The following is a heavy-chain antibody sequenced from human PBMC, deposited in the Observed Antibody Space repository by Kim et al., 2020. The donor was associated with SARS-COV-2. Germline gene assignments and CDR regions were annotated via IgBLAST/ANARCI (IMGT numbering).Heavy chain of an antibody. Sequence: GGSLRLSCATSGFSFSAYDMNWVRQAPGKGLEWLSFITKNSETIFYADSVKGRFTISRDNAENSLYLQMNSLRAEDTALYLCARGRGTHPRHYFDFWGQGALVTVSS. CDR2: ITKNSETI. V-gene: IGHV3-48*04. CDR1: GFSFSAYD. D-gene: IGHD3-16*01. CDR3: ARGRGTHPRHYFDF. J-gene: IGHJ4*02.